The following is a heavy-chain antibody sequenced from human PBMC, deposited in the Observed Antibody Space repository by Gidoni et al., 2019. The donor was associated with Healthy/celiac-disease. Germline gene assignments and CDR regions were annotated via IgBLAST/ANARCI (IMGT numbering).Heavy chain of an antibody. CDR2: IYYSGST. Sequence: QVHLQESGPGLVKPSETLSLTCTVSGGSISSYYWSWIRQPPGKGLEWIGYIYYSGSTNYNPSLKSRVTISVDTSKNQFSLKLSSVTAADTAVYYCARSSSSRTVVRFDYWGQGTLVTVSS. V-gene: IGHV4-59*01. J-gene: IGHJ4*02. D-gene: IGHD6-13*01. CDR3: ARSSSSRTVVRFDY. CDR1: GGSISSYY.